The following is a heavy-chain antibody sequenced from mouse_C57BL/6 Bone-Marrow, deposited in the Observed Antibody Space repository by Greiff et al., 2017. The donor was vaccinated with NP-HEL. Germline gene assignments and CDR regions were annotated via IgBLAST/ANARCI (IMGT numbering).Heavy chain of an antibody. J-gene: IGHJ2*01. Sequence: EVKVEESGGGLVKPGGSLKLSCAASGFTFSSYTMSWVRQTPEKRLEWVATISGGGGNTYYPDSVKGRFTISRDNAKNPLYLQMSRLRSEDTALYYCARHPLYYYGSPDYWGQGTTLTVSS. V-gene: IGHV5-9*01. CDR1: GFTFSSYT. CDR3: ARHPLYYYGSPDY. D-gene: IGHD1-1*01. CDR2: ISGGGGNT.